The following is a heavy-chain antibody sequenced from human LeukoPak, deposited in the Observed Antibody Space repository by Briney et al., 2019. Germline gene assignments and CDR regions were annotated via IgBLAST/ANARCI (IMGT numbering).Heavy chain of an antibody. CDR2: ISSSSSYI. CDR3: ARRYGQQLVSDAFDI. V-gene: IGHV3-21*01. CDR1: GFTFSSYS. J-gene: IGHJ3*02. D-gene: IGHD6-13*01. Sequence: GGSLGLSCAASGFTFSSYSMNWVRQAPGKGLEWVSSISSSSSYIYYADSVKGRFTISRDNAKNSLYLQMNSLRAEDTAVYYCARRYGQQLVSDAFDIWGQGTMVTVSS.